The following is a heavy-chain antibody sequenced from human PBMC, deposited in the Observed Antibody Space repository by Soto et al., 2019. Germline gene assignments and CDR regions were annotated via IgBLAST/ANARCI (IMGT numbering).Heavy chain of an antibody. Sequence: SLRLSCAASGFTFSSYGMHWVRQAPGKGLEWVALIWYDGSNKYYADSVKGRFTISRDNSKNTLYLQMNSLRAEDTAVYYCARKSSDSSGYYYYYMDVWGKGTTVTVSS. J-gene: IGHJ6*03. CDR2: IWYDGSNK. CDR1: GFTFSSYG. CDR3: ARKSSDSSGYYYYYMDV. D-gene: IGHD6-19*01. V-gene: IGHV3-33*01.